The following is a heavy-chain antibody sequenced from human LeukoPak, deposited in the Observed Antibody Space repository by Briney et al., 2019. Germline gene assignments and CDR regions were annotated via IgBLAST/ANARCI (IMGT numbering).Heavy chain of an antibody. V-gene: IGHV1-18*01. J-gene: IGHJ6*03. CDR2: ISAYNGNT. D-gene: IGHD2-2*01. CDR1: GYTFTSYG. Sequence: ASVKVSCKASGYTFTSYGISWVRQAPGQGLEWMGWISAYNGNTNYAQKLQGRVTMTTDTSTSTACMELRSLRSDDTAVYYCARERYCSSTSCYRVDTRNYYYYYYMDVWGKGTTVTVSS. CDR3: ARERYCSSTSCYRVDTRNYYYYYYMDV.